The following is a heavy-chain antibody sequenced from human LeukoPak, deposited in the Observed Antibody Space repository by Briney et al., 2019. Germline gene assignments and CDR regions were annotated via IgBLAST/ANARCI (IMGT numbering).Heavy chain of an antibody. V-gene: IGHV4-39*01. CDR3: ARRGYNGWLSNDH. Sequence: SETLSLTCTVSGDSLRGSSYYWGWLRQPPGKGLEWIGSIYYSGTTYYDPSLKRRVTMTVDTSKNQFSLKLSSVTAADTAVYYCARRGYNGWLSNDHWGQGTLVTVSS. J-gene: IGHJ4*02. CDR1: GDSLRGSSYY. D-gene: IGHD3-9*01. CDR2: IYYSGTT.